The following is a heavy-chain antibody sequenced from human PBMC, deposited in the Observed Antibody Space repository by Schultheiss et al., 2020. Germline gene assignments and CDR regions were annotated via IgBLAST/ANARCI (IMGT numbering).Heavy chain of an antibody. V-gene: IGHV3-30*18. D-gene: IGHD6-13*01. CDR3: AKQVSSSWYDWFDP. CDR2: ISSDGNNK. CDR1: GFSFSTYG. Sequence: GGSLRLSCAASGFSFSTYGMHWVRQAPGMGLKGVGVISSDGNNKYYAGSVKGRFTISRDNSRNTLYLQMNSLRAEDTAVYYCAKQVSSSWYDWFDPWGQGTLVTVSS. J-gene: IGHJ5*02.